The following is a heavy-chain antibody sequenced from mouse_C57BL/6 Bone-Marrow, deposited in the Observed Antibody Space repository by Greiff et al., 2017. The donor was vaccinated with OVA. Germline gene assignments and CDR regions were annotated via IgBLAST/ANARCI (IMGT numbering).Heavy chain of an antibody. CDR1: GFNIKDDY. V-gene: IGHV14-4*01. CDR2: IDPENGDT. J-gene: IGHJ4*01. Sequence: EVKLMESGAELVRPGASVKLSCTASGFNIKDDYMHWVKQRPEQGLEWIGWIDPENGDTEYASKFQGKATITADTSSNTAYLQLSILTSEDTAVYYCTTLWRVDYWGQGTSVTVSS. D-gene: IGHD1-1*02. CDR3: TTLWRVDY.